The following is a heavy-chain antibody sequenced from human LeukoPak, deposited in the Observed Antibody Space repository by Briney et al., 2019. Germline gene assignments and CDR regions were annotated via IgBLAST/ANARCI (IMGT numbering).Heavy chain of an antibody. D-gene: IGHD2-15*01. CDR2: VSSRDGGT. J-gene: IGHJ3*02. CDR3: AKKIGGWHNPFLI. V-gene: IGHV3-23*01. CDR1: GFIFSTYS. Sequence: PGGSLRLSCSASGFIFSTYSMHWVRQAPGKGLEWVSGVSSRDGGTYYPDSVKGRFTISRDNSKNTLYLQMNSLRAEDTAVYYCAKKIGGWHNPFLIWGQGTMATVSS.